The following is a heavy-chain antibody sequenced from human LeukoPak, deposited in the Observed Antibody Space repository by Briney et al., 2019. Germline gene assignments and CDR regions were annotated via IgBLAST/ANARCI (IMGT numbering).Heavy chain of an antibody. CDR3: ARGVDGTYSKRFDY. CDR2: INPNSGGT. D-gene: IGHD1-26*01. V-gene: IGHV1-2*02. Sequence: RASVKVSCKASGYTFTGYYMHWVRQAPGQGLEWMGWINPNSGGTNYAQKFQGRVTMTRDTSISTAYMELSRLRSDDTAVYYCARGVDGTYSKRFDYWGQGTLVTVSS. J-gene: IGHJ4*02. CDR1: GYTFTGYY.